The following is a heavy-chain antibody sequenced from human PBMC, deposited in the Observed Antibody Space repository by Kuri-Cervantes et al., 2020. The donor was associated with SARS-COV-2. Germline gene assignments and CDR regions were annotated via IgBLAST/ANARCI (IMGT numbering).Heavy chain of an antibody. CDR3: ARGGWSTGDRGYYYYYMDV. D-gene: IGHD7-27*01. Sequence: ASVKVSCKASGYTFTSYDINWVRQATGQGLEWMGWMNPNSGNTGYAQKFQGRVTMTRNTSISTAYMELSSLGSEDTAVYYCARGGWSTGDRGYYYYYMDVWGKGTTVTVSS. J-gene: IGHJ6*03. V-gene: IGHV1-8*02. CDR2: MNPNSGNT. CDR1: GYTFTSYD.